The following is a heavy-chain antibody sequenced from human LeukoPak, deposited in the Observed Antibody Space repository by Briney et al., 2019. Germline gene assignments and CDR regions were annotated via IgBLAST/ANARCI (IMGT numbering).Heavy chain of an antibody. D-gene: IGHD3-22*01. CDR2: ISYDGSNK. CDR3: AKDFYSDTSGYPRPEYFQH. CDR1: GFTFSSYA. J-gene: IGHJ1*01. Sequence: PGRSLRLSCAASGFTFSSYAMSWVRQAPGKGLEWVAVISYDGSNKYYADSVKGRFTISRDNSRNTLYLQMDSLRAEDTAVYYCAKDFYSDTSGYPRPEYFQHWGQGTLVTVSS. V-gene: IGHV3-30*04.